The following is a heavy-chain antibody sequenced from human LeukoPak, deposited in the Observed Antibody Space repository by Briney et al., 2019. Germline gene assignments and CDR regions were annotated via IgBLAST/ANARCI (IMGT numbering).Heavy chain of an antibody. CDR1: GYTFSSYY. V-gene: IGHV1-2*02. D-gene: IGHD1-26*01. CDR3: ARGAYESELPSHFDY. Sequence: ASVKVSCKASGYTFSSYYIHWVRQAPGQGLEWMGWINPTSGGSNAQKFQGRVTMTGDTSITTACMELNRLTSADTAVFYCARGAYESELPSHFDYWGQGALVTVSS. J-gene: IGHJ4*02. CDR2: INPTSGGS.